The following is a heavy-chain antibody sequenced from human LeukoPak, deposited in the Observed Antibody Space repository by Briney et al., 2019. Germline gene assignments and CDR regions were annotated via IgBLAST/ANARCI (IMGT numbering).Heavy chain of an antibody. CDR1: GYTFTGYY. CDR3: ARVWTYYYGMDV. J-gene: IGHJ6*02. CDR2: INPNSGGT. Sequence: ASVKVSCKASGYTFTGYYMHWVRQAPGQGLEWMGWINPNSGGTNYAQKFQGRVTITADKSTSTAYMELSSLRSEDTAVYYCARVWTYYYGMDVWGQGTTVTVSS. D-gene: IGHD3-10*01. V-gene: IGHV1-2*02.